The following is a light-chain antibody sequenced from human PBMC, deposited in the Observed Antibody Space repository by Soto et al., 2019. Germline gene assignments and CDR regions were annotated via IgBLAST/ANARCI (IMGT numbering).Light chain of an antibody. CDR1: QSVLYSSNNKNY. J-gene: IGKJ1*01. V-gene: IGKV4-1*01. Sequence: DIVMTQSPDSLAVSLGERATINCKSSQSVLYSSNNKNYLAWYQQKPGQPPKLLIYWASTRESGVPDRFSGSRYGKDLTLTITSLQAEDVAVYYCQQYYSTAPTFRQGTKVEIK. CDR2: WAS. CDR3: QQYYSTAPT.